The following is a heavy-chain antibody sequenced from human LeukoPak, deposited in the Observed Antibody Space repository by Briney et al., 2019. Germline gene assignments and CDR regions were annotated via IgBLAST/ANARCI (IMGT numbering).Heavy chain of an antibody. CDR2: ISGYNGNT. V-gene: IGHV1-18*01. J-gene: IGHJ4*02. CDR1: GYTFTSYG. Sequence: ASVKVSCRASGYTFTSYGISWVRQAPGQGLEGMGWISGYNGNTNYAQKLQGRVTMTTDTSTSTAYMELRSLRSDDTAVYYCARDPDYGGNYYFDYWGQGTLVTVSS. CDR3: ARDPDYGGNYYFDY. D-gene: IGHD4-23*01.